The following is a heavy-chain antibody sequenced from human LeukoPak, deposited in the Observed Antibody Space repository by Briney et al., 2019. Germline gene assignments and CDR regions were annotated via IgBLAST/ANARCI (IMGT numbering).Heavy chain of an antibody. CDR3: TLNNWYENGFDP. CDR2: MNPDSGNT. D-gene: IGHD1-1*01. CDR1: GYSFTSYG. V-gene: IGHV1-8*02. Sequence: SSVKVSCMASGYSFTSYGISWVRQATGQGLEWMGWMNPDSGNTGYAQKFQGRVTMTRNTSISTAYMELSSLRSEDTAVYYCTLNNWYENGFDPWGQGTLVTVS. J-gene: IGHJ5*02.